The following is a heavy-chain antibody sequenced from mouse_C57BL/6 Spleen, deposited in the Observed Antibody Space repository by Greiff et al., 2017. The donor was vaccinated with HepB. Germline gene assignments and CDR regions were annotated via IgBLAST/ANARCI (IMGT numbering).Heavy chain of an antibody. Sequence: VKLVESGPGLVAPSQSLSITCTVSGFSLTSYAISWVRQPPGKGLEWLGVIWTGGGTNYNSALKSRLSISKDNSKSQVFLRMNSLQTDDAARYYCARNCGYDRVYFDYWGQGTTLTVSS. CDR3: ARNCGYDRVYFDY. J-gene: IGHJ2*01. V-gene: IGHV2-9-1*01. CDR1: GFSLTSYA. CDR2: IWTGGGT. D-gene: IGHD2-2*01.